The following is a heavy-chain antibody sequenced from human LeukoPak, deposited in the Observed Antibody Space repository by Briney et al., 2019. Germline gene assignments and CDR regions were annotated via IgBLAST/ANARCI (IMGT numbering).Heavy chain of an antibody. V-gene: IGHV4-4*02. CDR3: AGGQGSSPLNDN. CDR2: IYHSGST. J-gene: IGHJ4*02. CDR1: NGSISSSNW. Sequence: SETLSLTCAVSNGSISSSNWWIWVRQPPGKGLEWIGEIYHSGSTNYNPSLKSRVTISVDKSKNQFSLKLRSVTAADTAIYFCAGGQGSSPLNDNWGQGTLVTVSS. D-gene: IGHD6-6*01.